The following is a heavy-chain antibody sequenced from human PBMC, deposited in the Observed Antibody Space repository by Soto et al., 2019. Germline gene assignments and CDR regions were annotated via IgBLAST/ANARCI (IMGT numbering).Heavy chain of an antibody. Sequence: QVQLVQSGAEVRKPGSSVKVSCKASGAAFSSYSLSWVRQAPGQGLEWMGEIIPIFETPHYAQKFQGRLSITSDESASTAYMELSSLRSEDTAVYYCGRVERRAAQAGGGMDVWGQGTAVTVSS. CDR3: GRVERRAAQAGGGMDV. J-gene: IGHJ6*02. D-gene: IGHD3-10*01. CDR1: GAAFSSYS. V-gene: IGHV1-69*01. CDR2: IIPIFETP.